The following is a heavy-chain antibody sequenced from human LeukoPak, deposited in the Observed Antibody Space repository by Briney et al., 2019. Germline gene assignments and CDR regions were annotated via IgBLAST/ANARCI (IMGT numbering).Heavy chain of an antibody. V-gene: IGHV4-59*08. CDR2: IYYSGST. J-gene: IGHJ5*02. CDR1: GGSISSYY. Sequence: SETLSLTCTVSGGSISSYYWSWIRQPPGKGLEWIGYIYYSGSTNYNPSLKSRVTISVDTSKNQFSLKLSSVTAADTAVYYCARSLPYSGYEPFDPWGQGTLVTVSS. CDR3: ARSLPYSGYEPFDP. D-gene: IGHD5-12*01.